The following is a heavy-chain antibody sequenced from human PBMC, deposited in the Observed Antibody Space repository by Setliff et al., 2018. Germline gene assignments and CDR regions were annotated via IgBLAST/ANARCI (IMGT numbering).Heavy chain of an antibody. J-gene: IGHJ3*01. CDR2: FIPVLGKP. V-gene: IGHV1-69*04. Sequence: SVKVSCKASGATPSGVVFSWVRQAPGHGLEWMGRFIPVLGKPNYAPRFQGRLTITVDTSTGTSYMDLRSLRSDDTAIYYCAISTLSICTDGTCPNAFDVWGQGTLVTVSS. CDR3: AISTLSICTDGTCPNAFDV. D-gene: IGHD2-2*01. CDR1: GATPSGVV.